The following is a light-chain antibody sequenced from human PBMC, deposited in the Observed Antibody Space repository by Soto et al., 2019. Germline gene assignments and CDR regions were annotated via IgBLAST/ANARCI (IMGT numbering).Light chain of an antibody. CDR2: DVS. Sequence: QSALTQPASVSGSPGQSITISCTGTISDVGGYNYVSWYQQHPGKAPKLMIFDVSNRPSGVSNRFSGSKSGYTASLTISGLQAADEADYYCSSYTSSSTYVFGTGTKLTVL. CDR3: SSYTSSSTYV. V-gene: IGLV2-14*03. CDR1: ISDVGGYNY. J-gene: IGLJ1*01.